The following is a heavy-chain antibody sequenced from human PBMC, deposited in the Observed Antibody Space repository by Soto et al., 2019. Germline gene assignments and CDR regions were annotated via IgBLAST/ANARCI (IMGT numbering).Heavy chain of an antibody. D-gene: IGHD4-4*01. V-gene: IGHV3-30*03. J-gene: IGHJ4*02. CDR3: AREYSLSVLAPGY. CDR1: VFTVSSII. Sequence: GGPLGLASAASVFTVSSIIMHTVRQTPGKGLERVAVISHDGSDKYYADSVKGRFTISRDNSKNTLYLQMNSLRREDTSVYYCAREYSLSVLAPGYWGQGILVTVPQ. CDR2: ISHDGSDK.